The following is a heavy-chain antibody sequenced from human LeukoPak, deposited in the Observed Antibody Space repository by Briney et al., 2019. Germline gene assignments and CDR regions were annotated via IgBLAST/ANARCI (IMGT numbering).Heavy chain of an antibody. CDR3: ARVKGWLLDY. V-gene: IGHV4-59*01. J-gene: IGHJ4*02. Sequence: SETLPLTCTVSGVSISSYYWSWIRQPPGKGLEWIGYIYYSGSTNYNPSLKSRVTISVDTSKNQFSLKLSSVTAADTAVYYCARVKGWLLDYWGQGTLVTVSS. CDR2: IYYSGST. D-gene: IGHD6-19*01. CDR1: GVSISSYY.